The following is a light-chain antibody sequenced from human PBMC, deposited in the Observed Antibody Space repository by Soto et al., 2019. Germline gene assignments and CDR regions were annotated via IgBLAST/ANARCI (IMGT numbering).Light chain of an antibody. CDR3: QQYYTTPFT. Sequence: DIVMTQSPDSLSVSLGERATINCKSSQNVLYSSNNKNYLAWYQQKPGQPPKLLIYWASTRESGVPDRFSGSGSGTDFTSTISSLQAEDVAVYYCQQYYTTPFTFGPGTKVDNK. J-gene: IGKJ3*01. CDR1: QNVLYSSNNKNY. V-gene: IGKV4-1*01. CDR2: WAS.